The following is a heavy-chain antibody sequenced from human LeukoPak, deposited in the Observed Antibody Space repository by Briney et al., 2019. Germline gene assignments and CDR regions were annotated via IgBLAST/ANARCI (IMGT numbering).Heavy chain of an antibody. CDR3: AKGRRGYYYDSSGTFDY. V-gene: IGHV4-59*01. J-gene: IGHJ4*02. CDR2: IYYSGST. CDR1: GGSISSYY. D-gene: IGHD3-22*01. Sequence: SETLSLTCTVSGGSISSYYWSWIRQPPGQGLEWIGYIYYSGSTNYNPSLKSRVTISVDTSKNQFSLKLSSVTAADTAVYYCAKGRRGYYYDSSGTFDYWGQGTLATISS.